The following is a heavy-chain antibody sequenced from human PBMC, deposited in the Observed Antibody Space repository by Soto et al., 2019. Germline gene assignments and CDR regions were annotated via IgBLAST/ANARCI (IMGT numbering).Heavy chain of an antibody. CDR3: ARDLGYSSHHPYY. Sequence: ASVKVSCKASGYTFTSYAMHWVRQAPGQRLEWMGWINAGNGNTKYSQKFQGRVTITRDTSASTAYMELSSLRSEDTAVCYCARDLGYSSHHPYYWGQGTLVTVSS. CDR2: INAGNGNT. J-gene: IGHJ4*02. D-gene: IGHD6-13*01. V-gene: IGHV1-3*01. CDR1: GYTFTSYA.